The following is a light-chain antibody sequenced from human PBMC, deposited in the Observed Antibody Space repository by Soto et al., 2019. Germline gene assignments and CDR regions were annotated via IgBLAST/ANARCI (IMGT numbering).Light chain of an antibody. V-gene: IGKV1-39*01. CDR1: QSISNY. Sequence: VRMTQSPSSLSASIGERVSIACRASQSISNYLNWYQQKPGKAPRLLIYAASSLQSGVPSRFSGSGSGTDFTLTISSLQPEDYATYYCQQTYSSPLTFGGGTKVAIK. CDR3: QQTYSSPLT. J-gene: IGKJ4*01. CDR2: AAS.